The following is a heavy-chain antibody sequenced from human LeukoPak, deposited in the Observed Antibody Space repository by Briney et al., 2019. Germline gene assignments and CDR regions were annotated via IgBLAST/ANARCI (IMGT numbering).Heavy chain of an antibody. CDR1: GYSISSGYY. D-gene: IGHD3-10*01. CDR2: IYHSGST. J-gene: IGHJ4*02. Sequence: SETLSLTCTVSGYSISSGYYWGWIRQPPGKGLEWIGSIYHSGSTYYNPSLKSRVTISVDTSKNQFSLKLSSVTAADTAVYYCARIKLQSRYYYGSGSYYFDYWGQGTLVTVSS. V-gene: IGHV4-38-2*02. CDR3: ARIKLQSRYYYGSGSYYFDY.